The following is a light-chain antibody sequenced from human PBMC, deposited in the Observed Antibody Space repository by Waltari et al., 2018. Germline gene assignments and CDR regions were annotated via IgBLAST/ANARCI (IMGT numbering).Light chain of an antibody. J-gene: IGLJ3*02. CDR2: KNN. CDR3: AAWDDNLTGPL. V-gene: IGLV1-47*01. CDR1: SSNIGGNF. Sequence: SVLTQPPSASGTPGQTVTIPCSGSSSNIGGNFVYWYQQLPGMAPQLHIYKNNQRPPGVPDRFSGSKSGTSASLAISGLRSDDEAEYYCAAWDDNLTGPLFGGGTKVTVL.